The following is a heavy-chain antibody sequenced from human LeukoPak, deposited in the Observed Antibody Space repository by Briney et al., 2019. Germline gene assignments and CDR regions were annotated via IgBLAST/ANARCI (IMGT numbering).Heavy chain of an antibody. D-gene: IGHD5-18*01. Sequence: ASVKVSCKASGYTFTSYGISRVRQAPGQGLEWMGWISAYNGNTNYAQKLQGRVTMATDTSTSTAYMELRSLRSDDTAVYYCARVDTAMVTDFYYYYGMDVWGQGTTVTVSS. CDR1: GYTFTSYG. J-gene: IGHJ6*02. CDR2: ISAYNGNT. CDR3: ARVDTAMVTDFYYYYGMDV. V-gene: IGHV1-18*01.